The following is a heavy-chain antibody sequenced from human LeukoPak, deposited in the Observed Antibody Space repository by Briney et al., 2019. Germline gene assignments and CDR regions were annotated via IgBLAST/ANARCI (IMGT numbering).Heavy chain of an antibody. CDR1: GFTFSSYW. CDR3: AGPPIFWNPY. Sequence: GGSLRLSCAASGFTFSSYWMSWVRQAPGKGLEWVANIKQDGSEKYYVDSVKGRFTISRDNAKNSLYLQMNSLRAKGTAVYYCAGPPIFWNPYWGQGTLVTVSS. J-gene: IGHJ4*02. V-gene: IGHV3-7*01. CDR2: IKQDGSEK. D-gene: IGHD3-9*01.